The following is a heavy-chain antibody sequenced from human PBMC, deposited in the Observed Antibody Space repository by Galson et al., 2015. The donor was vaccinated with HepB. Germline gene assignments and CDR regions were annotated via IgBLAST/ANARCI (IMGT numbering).Heavy chain of an antibody. J-gene: IGHJ5*02. V-gene: IGHV1-24*01. Sequence: SVKVSCKVSGYTLTELSMHWVRQAPGKGLEWMGGFDPEDGETIYAQKFQGRVTMTEDTSTDTAYMELSSLRSEDTAVYYCATFRPYCGGDCFPASWFDPWGQGTLVAVSS. CDR3: ATFRPYCGGDCFPASWFDP. CDR1: GYTLTELS. D-gene: IGHD2-21*02. CDR2: FDPEDGET.